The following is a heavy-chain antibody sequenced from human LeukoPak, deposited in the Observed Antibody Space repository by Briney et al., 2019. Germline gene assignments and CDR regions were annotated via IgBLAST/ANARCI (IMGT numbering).Heavy chain of an antibody. D-gene: IGHD4-23*01. V-gene: IGHV3-7*04. CDR3: VRDNGGNLEC. CDR1: VFSFSSYW. Sequence: GGSLRLSCAASVFSFSSYWRACGRQAPGKGLEWVANINRDESEKYYVDSVKGRFTISRDNSKNSVYLQMNSLKVEDTAVYFCVRDNGGNLECWGRGTLVTVSS. CDR2: INRDESEK. J-gene: IGHJ4*02.